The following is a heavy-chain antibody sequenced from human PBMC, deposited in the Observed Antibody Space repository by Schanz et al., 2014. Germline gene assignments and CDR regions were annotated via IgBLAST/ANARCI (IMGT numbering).Heavy chain of an antibody. J-gene: IGHJ4*02. CDR3: ARLDPYCRSGTCSRAFDV. Sequence: EVHLLESGGGLVEPGGSLRLSCATSGFSLDIFAVSWVRQAPGKGLEWVSIIFTDGRTYYADSVKGRFTISRDSSKNTLFLQMNSLRTEDTAVYYCARLDPYCRSGTCSRAFDVWGQGTLVTVSS. CDR2: IFTDGRT. V-gene: IGHV3-66*02. CDR1: GFSLDIFA. D-gene: IGHD2-15*01.